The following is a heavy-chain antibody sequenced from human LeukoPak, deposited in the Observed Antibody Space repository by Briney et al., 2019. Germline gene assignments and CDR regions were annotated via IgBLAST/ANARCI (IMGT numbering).Heavy chain of an antibody. CDR3: ASETGYRIERFDY. V-gene: IGHV3-7*03. J-gene: IGHJ4*02. Sequence: GGSLRLSCAASGFTFSSYWMSWVRQAPGKGLEWVANIKQDGSEKYYVDSVKGRFTISRDNAKNSLYLQMNSLRAEDTAVYYCASETGYRIERFDYWGQGTLVTVSS. CDR2: IKQDGSEK. D-gene: IGHD6-13*01. CDR1: GFTFSSYW.